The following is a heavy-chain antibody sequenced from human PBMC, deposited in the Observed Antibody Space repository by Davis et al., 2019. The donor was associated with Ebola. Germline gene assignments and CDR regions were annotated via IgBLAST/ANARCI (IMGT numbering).Heavy chain of an antibody. CDR2: IYYSGST. D-gene: IGHD7-27*01. CDR1: GGSVSSGSYY. Sequence: PSETLSLTCTVSGGSVSSGSYYWSWIRQPPGKGLEWIGYIYYSGSTNYNPSLKSRVTISVDTSKNQFSLKLSSVTAADTAVYYCARGAYGENWGSYMDVWGKGTTVTVSS. CDR3: ARGAYGENWGSYMDV. V-gene: IGHV4-61*01. J-gene: IGHJ6*03.